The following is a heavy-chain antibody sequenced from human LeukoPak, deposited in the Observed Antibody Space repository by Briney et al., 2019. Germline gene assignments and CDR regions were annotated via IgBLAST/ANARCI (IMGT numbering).Heavy chain of an antibody. D-gene: IGHD6-19*01. CDR2: IFDSGTT. Sequence: SETLSLTCTVSGTSISSRNYYWGWIRQPPGKGLEWIGSIFDSGTTYYNPSLKSRVTISVDTSKNQFSLKLWSVTAADTAVYYCAGRTIAVSKDAFDYWGQGTLVTVSS. V-gene: IGHV4-39*01. CDR3: AGRTIAVSKDAFDY. CDR1: GTSISSRNYY. J-gene: IGHJ4*02.